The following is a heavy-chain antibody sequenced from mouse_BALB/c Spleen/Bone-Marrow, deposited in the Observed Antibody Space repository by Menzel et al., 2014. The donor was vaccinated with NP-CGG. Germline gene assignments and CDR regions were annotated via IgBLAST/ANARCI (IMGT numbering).Heavy chain of an antibody. V-gene: IGHV1-7*01. CDR1: GYTFTSYW. Sequence: QVQLQQSGAELAKPGASVKMSCKASGYTFTSYWMHWVKPRPGQGLEWIGYINPSTGYTDYNRKFNDKATLTADKSSSTAYMQLSSLTSKDSAVYYCARGNPLYAMDYWGQGTSVTVSS. CDR3: ARGNPLYAMDY. CDR2: INPSTGYT. D-gene: IGHD2-1*01. J-gene: IGHJ4*01.